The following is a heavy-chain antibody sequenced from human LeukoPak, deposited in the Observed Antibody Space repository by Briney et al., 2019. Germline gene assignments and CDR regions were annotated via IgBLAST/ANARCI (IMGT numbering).Heavy chain of an antibody. J-gene: IGHJ4*02. CDR3: ARVGRASGWYRVDY. CDR1: GGSISSGGYS. D-gene: IGHD6-19*01. CDR2: IYYTGST. V-gene: IGHV4-30-4*07. Sequence: SETLSLTCAVSGGSISSGGYSWSWIRQPPGKGLEWIGYIYYTGSTDYNPSLKSRVTISVDTSKNQFSLKLSSVTAADTAVYYCARVGRASGWYRVDYWGQGTLVTVSS.